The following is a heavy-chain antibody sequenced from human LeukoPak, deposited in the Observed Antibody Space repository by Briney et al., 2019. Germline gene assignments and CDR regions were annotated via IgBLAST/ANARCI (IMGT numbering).Heavy chain of an antibody. J-gene: IGHJ6*03. D-gene: IGHD2-15*01. CDR3: ARGTLLNYYYYMDV. CDR2: IIPIFGTA. V-gene: IGHV1-69*05. Sequence: LGASVKVSCTASGGTFSSYAISWVRQAPGQGLEWMGGIIPIFGTANYAQKFQGRVTITTDESTSTAYMELSSLRSEDTAVYYCARGTLLNYYYYMDVWGKGTTVTVSS. CDR1: GGTFSSYA.